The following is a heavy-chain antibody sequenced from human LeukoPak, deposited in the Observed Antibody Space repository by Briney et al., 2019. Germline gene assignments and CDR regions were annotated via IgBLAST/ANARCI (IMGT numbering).Heavy chain of an antibody. CDR2: IKQDGGEK. Sequence: GGSLTLSCAASGFTFSGYWMSWLRQAPGKGLEWVANIKQDGGEKYYVDSVKGRFTISRDNAKNSLCLQMNGLRAEDTAVYYCARDRGFGQADVWGKGTTVTVSS. J-gene: IGHJ6*04. V-gene: IGHV3-7*01. D-gene: IGHD3-10*01. CDR3: ARDRGFGQADV. CDR1: GFTFSGYW.